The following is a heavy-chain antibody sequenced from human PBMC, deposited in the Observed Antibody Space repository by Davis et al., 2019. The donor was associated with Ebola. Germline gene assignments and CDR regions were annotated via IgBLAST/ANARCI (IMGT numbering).Heavy chain of an antibody. CDR1: GFKFSSYD. J-gene: IGHJ5*02. D-gene: IGHD3-10*01. V-gene: IGHV3-30*02. CDR3: AKDPYGSGEGWFDP. Sequence: GESLKISCAASGFKFSSYDMYWVRQAPGKGLEGVAFIHYGGSDKYYADSVKGRFTISRDNPKNTLYLQMHSLRVDDTASYYCAKDPYGSGEGWFDPWGQGTLVTVSS. CDR2: IHYGGSDK.